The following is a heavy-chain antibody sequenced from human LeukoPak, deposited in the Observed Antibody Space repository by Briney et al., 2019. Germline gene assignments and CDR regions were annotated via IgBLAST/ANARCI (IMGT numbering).Heavy chain of an antibody. V-gene: IGHV3-74*01. Sequence: GGSLRLSCAASGFTFSSYWMHWVRQAPGKGLVWVSRINSDGSSTSYADSVKGRFTISRDNAKNTLYLEVISLTAEDTAVYYCAKDDAWLRFGEWSQGTLVTVSS. CDR2: INSDGSST. CDR1: GFTFSSYW. CDR3: AKDDAWLRFGE. D-gene: IGHD3-10*01. J-gene: IGHJ4*02.